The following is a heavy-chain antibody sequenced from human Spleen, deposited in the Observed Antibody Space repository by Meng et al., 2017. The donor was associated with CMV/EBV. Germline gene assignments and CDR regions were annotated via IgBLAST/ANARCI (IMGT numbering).Heavy chain of an antibody. Sequence: QVQLVQSGAEVKKPGTSVKVSCKTSGYIFTDYFMHWVRQAPGQGLEWMAWINPKSGGAKYAQKFQGRVTVTRETSIGTVYMEVSRLRSDDTAVYYCATAEFDYWGQGTLVTVSS. J-gene: IGHJ4*02. CDR2: INPKSGGA. CDR3: ATAEFDY. V-gene: IGHV1-2*02. CDR1: GYIFTDYF.